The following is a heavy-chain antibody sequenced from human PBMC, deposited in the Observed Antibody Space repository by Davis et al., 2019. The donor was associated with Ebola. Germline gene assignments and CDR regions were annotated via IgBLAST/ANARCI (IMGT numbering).Heavy chain of an antibody. Sequence: GASLKISCAASGFTFSNYWMTWVRPAPGKRLEWLANMLQDGSEKYFLGPVNGRFTISRDNARNSFYLQMNGLTAEDTAVYYCARDYSWKLDYWGQGIMVTVSS. V-gene: IGHV3-7*01. CDR3: ARDYSWKLDY. CDR2: MLQDGSEK. D-gene: IGHD1-1*01. J-gene: IGHJ4*02. CDR1: GFTFSNYW.